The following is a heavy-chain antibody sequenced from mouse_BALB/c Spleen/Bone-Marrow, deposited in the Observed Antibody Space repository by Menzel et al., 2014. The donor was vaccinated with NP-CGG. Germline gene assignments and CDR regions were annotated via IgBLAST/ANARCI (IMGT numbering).Heavy chain of an antibody. CDR3: ASYYYGRYFDV. Sequence: DVKLVESGAELVKPGASVKLSCTASGFNIKDTYMHWVKQRPEQGLEWIGRIDPANGNTKYDPKFQGKATITADTSSNTAYLQHSSLTSEDTAVYYCASYYYGRYFDVWGAGTTVTVSS. CDR1: GFNIKDTY. J-gene: IGHJ1*01. V-gene: IGHV14-3*02. D-gene: IGHD1-1*01. CDR2: IDPANGNT.